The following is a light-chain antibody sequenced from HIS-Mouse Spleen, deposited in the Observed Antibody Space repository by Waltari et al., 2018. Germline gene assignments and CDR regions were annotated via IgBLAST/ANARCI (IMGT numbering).Light chain of an antibody. CDR3: CSYAGSSTFGV. V-gene: IGLV2-23*03. J-gene: IGLJ3*02. Sequence: QSALTPPASVPRSPGQSTTISCTGTTSDFGSHNLVSWYQQHPGKAPKLMIYEGSKRPSGVSNRFSGSKSGNTASLTISGLQAEDEADYYCCSYAGSSTFGVFGGGTKLTVL. CDR1: TSDFGSHNL. CDR2: EGS.